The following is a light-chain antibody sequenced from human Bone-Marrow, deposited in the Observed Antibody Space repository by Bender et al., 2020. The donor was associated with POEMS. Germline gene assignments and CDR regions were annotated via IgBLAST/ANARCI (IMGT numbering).Light chain of an antibody. CDR1: SSDVGAYNL. CDR3: SSYTASSYTSSATVL. J-gene: IGLJ2*01. Sequence: QSALTQPASVSGSPGQSITISCTGTSSDVGAYNLVSWYQQHPGKAPKLLIYEVRKRPSGVSNRFSGSKTGNTAALTISGLQAEDEADYYCSSYTASSYTSSATVLFGGGTKLTVL. CDR2: EVR. V-gene: IGLV2-14*02.